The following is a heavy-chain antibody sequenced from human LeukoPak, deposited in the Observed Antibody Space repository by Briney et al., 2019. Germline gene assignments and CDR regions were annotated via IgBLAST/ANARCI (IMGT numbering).Heavy chain of an antibody. J-gene: IGHJ4*02. CDR1: GFTFSSYA. V-gene: IGHV3-30-3*01. CDR2: ISYDGSNK. CDR3: ARVGDYGDLGYFDY. D-gene: IGHD4-17*01. Sequence: GGSLRLSCAASGFTFSSYAMHWVRQAPGKGLEWVAVISYDGSNKYYADSVKGRFTISRDNSKNTLYLQMNSLRAEDTAVYYCARVGDYGDLGYFDYWGQGTLVTVSS.